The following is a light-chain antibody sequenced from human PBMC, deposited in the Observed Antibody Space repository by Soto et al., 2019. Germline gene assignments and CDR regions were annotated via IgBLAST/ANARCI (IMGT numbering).Light chain of an antibody. CDR2: GAS. J-gene: IGKJ4*01. Sequence: ESVLTQSPGTLSLSPGERATLSCRASQSVNSNYLAWYQQRPGQAPRLLIYGASSRPTGVPDRFSGGGSGTDFTITISRLKVEDFAVYFCQQYGTSPPVLTFGGGTRVEIK. CDR3: QQYGTSPPVLT. V-gene: IGKV3-20*01. CDR1: QSVNSNY.